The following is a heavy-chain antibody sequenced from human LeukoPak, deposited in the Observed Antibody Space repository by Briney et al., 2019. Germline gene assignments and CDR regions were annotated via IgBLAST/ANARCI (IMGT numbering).Heavy chain of an antibody. Sequence: SETLSLTCTVSGGSISSYYWRWIRQPPGKGLEWIGYIYYSGSTNYKPSLKSRVTISLDPSTTPFSLTLSSVTAAHPAVYYCARGWGIAARPSFDYWGQGTLVTVSS. CDR2: IYYSGST. CDR1: GGSISSYY. J-gene: IGHJ4*02. CDR3: ARGWGIAARPSFDY. D-gene: IGHD6-6*01. V-gene: IGHV4-59*01.